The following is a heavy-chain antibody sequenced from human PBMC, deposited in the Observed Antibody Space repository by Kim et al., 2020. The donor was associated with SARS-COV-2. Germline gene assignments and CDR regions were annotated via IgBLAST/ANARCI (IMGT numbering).Heavy chain of an antibody. D-gene: IGHD3-3*01. V-gene: IGHV4-34*01. CDR2: INHSGST. CDR1: GGSFSGYY. J-gene: IGHJ6*02. Sequence: SETLSLTCAVYGGSFSGYYWSWIRQPPGKGLEWIGEINHSGSTNYNPSLKSRVTISVDTSKNQFSLKLSSVAAADTAVYYCARAAYYDFWSGYTTDYYYYGMDVWGQGTTVTVSS. CDR3: ARAAYYDFWSGYTTDYYYYGMDV.